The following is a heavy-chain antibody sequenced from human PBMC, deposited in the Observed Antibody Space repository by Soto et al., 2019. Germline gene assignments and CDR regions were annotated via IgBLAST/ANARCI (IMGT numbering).Heavy chain of an antibody. J-gene: IGHJ5*02. D-gene: IGHD1-7*01. CDR2: MNPNSGNT. Sequence: QVQLVQSGAEVKKPGASVKVSCKASGYSFSDYDINWVRQATGQGTEWMGWMNPNSGNTGYAQKFQGRVTMTRNTSINTAYMELSSLGSEDTAVYYCARDNRYNCNYEGWFDPWGQGTLVTVSS. V-gene: IGHV1-8*01. CDR1: GYSFSDYD. CDR3: ARDNRYNCNYEGWFDP.